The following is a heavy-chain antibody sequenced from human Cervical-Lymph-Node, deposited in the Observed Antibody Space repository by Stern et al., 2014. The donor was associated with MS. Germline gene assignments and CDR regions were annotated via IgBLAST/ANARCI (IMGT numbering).Heavy chain of an antibody. V-gene: IGHV2-5*02. J-gene: IGHJ4*02. D-gene: IGHD6-19*01. CDR2: IYWDDDE. CDR1: GFSLIDDGVG. Sequence: QVTLKESGPTLVKPTQTLTLTCTFSGFSLIDDGVGLGWIRQPPGKAPELLSIIYWDDDERYNPSLKRRLTITKDTSKNQVALRMTNMSPVDTATYYCARRRRLSSGGTTFDYWGQGILVTVSS. CDR3: ARRRRLSSGGTTFDY.